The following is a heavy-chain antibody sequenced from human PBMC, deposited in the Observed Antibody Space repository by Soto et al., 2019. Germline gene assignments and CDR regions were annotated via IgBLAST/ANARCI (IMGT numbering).Heavy chain of an antibody. CDR2: ISSSSSYI. CDR1: GFTFSSYS. J-gene: IGHJ5*02. CDR3: ARVPREGAAAVVEWFDP. Sequence: GGSLRLSCAASGFTFSSYSMNWVRQAPGKGLEWVSSISSSSSYIYYADSVKGRFTISRDNAKNSLYLQMNSLRAEDTAVYYCARVPREGAAAVVEWFDPWSQGTLVTVSS. V-gene: IGHV3-21*01. D-gene: IGHD6-13*01.